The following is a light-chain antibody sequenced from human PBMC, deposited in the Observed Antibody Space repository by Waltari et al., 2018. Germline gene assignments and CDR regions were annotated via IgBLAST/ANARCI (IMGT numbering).Light chain of an antibody. Sequence: EIVLTQSPATLSLSPGERATLPCRASQTVSSYLAWYQQKPGQAPRLRIYEASNRATGIPARFIGSGSGTDFTLTTSSLEPEDFAVYYCQQRYNWPRFTFGPGTKVEIK. CDR2: EAS. CDR1: QTVSSY. V-gene: IGKV3-11*01. J-gene: IGKJ3*01. CDR3: QQRYNWPRFT.